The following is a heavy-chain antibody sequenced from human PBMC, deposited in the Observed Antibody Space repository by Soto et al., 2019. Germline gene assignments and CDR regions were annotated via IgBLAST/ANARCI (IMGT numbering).Heavy chain of an antibody. D-gene: IGHD3-3*02. Sequence: PSETLSLTCTVSGGSISSGGYYWSWIRQHPGKGLEWIGYIYYSGSTYYKPSLKSRVTISVDTSKKQLSLKLSSVTAADTAVYYCARIRRPGYYFDYWGQGTLVTVSS. CDR3: ARIRRPGYYFDY. V-gene: IGHV4-31*03. CDR1: GGSISSGGYY. J-gene: IGHJ4*02. CDR2: IYYSGST.